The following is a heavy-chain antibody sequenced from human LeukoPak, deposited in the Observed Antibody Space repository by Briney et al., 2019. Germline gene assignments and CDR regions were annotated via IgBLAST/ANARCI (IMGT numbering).Heavy chain of an antibody. D-gene: IGHD3/OR15-3a*01. V-gene: IGHV3-7*05. CDR2: IKEDGTET. Sequence: GGSLGLSCVVSGLTFSNCRMTWVRQAPGRGLEWVANIKEDGTETSYVGSVKGRFTISRDNAKNSLYLQMNSLRAEDTALYYCARDEFGPLAFWGRGTLVTVSS. CDR1: GLTFSNCR. CDR3: ARDEFGPLAF. J-gene: IGHJ4*02.